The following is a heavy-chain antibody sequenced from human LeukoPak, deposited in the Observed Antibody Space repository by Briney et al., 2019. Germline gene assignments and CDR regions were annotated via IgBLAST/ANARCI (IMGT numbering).Heavy chain of an antibody. V-gene: IGHV3-48*01. J-gene: IGHJ4*02. Sequence: GGSLRLSCAASGITFSSYSMNWVRQAPGKGLEWVSYISSSGGTIHYADSVKGRFTVSRDNAKNSLFLQMNSLRVEDTAVYFCARGGNLVDYWGQGTLVTVSS. CDR2: ISSSGGTI. CDR1: GITFSSYS. CDR3: ARGGNLVDY. D-gene: IGHD4-23*01.